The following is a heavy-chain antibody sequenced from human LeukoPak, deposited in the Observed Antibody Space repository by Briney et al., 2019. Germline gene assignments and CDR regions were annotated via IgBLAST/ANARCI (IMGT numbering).Heavy chain of an antibody. D-gene: IGHD6-13*01. CDR3: AKGLSSSYYYYYGMDV. CDR1: GFTFSSYG. CDR2: ISYDGSNK. V-gene: IGHV3-30*18. J-gene: IGHJ6*02. Sequence: GGSLRLSCAASGFTFSSYGMHWVRQAPGKGLEWVAVISYDGSNKYYADSVKGRITISRDNSKNTLYLQMNSLRAEDTAVYYCAKGLSSSYYYYYGMDVWGQGTTVTVSS.